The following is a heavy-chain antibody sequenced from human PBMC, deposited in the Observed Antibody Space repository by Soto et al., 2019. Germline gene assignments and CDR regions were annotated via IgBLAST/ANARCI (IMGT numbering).Heavy chain of an antibody. D-gene: IGHD4-17*01. Sequence: GGSLRLSCVVSGLTLSDIWMNWVRQAPGKGLEWVGRIKSKAAGGTTDYAAPVKGRFSISRDDSTNTLFLHINSLRTEDTGVYYCSYGANQYFDYWGQGALVTVAS. J-gene: IGHJ4*02. V-gene: IGHV3-15*07. CDR2: IKSKAAGGTT. CDR1: GLTLSDIW. CDR3: SYGANQYFDY.